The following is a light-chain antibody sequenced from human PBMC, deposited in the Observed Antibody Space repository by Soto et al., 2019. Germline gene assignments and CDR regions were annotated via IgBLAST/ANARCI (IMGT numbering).Light chain of an antibody. V-gene: IGLV2-8*01. Sequence: QSALTQPPSASGSPGQSVTISCTGTSSDVGGYNYVSWYQQHPGKATKLMIYEVSKRPSGVPDRFSGSKSGNTASLTVSGLQAEDEADYYCSSYAGSKPHVVVGGGTKLTGL. CDR2: EVS. CDR1: SSDVGGYNY. J-gene: IGLJ2*01. CDR3: SSYAGSKPHVV.